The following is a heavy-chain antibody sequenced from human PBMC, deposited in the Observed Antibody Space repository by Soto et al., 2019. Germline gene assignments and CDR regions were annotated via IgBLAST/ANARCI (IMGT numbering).Heavy chain of an antibody. Sequence: SVKVSCKASGGTFSSYTISWVRQAPGQGLEWMGRIIPILGIANYAQKFQGRVTITADKSTSTAYMELSSLRSEDTAVYYCARVLRGSEYLQAYYYMDVWGKGTTVTVSS. CDR2: IIPILGIA. CDR1: GGTFSSYT. V-gene: IGHV1-69*02. J-gene: IGHJ6*03. CDR3: ARVLRGSEYLQAYYYMDV. D-gene: IGHD3-10*01.